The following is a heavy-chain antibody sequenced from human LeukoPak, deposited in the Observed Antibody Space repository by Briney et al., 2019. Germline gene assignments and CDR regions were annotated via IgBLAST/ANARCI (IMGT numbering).Heavy chain of an antibody. Sequence: PSETLSLTCTVSGGSISSYYRNWIRQPPGKGLEWIGYIYYSGSTNYNPSLKSRVTISVDTSKNQFSLKLTSVTAADTAVYYCARHGGNFHFDYWGQGTLVTVSS. D-gene: IGHD4-23*01. CDR2: IYYSGST. CDR3: ARHGGNFHFDY. V-gene: IGHV4-59*01. J-gene: IGHJ4*02. CDR1: GGSISSYY.